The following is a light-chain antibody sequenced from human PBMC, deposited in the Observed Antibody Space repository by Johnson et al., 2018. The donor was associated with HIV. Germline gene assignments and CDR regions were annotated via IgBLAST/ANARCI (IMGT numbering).Light chain of an antibody. Sequence: QSVLTQPPSVSAAPGQKVTISCSVSSSNIGSNYVSWYQQFPGAAPKLLIYEHNNRPSGIPDRFSGSKSGTSATLGTTRLQTGDEANYYCGMWDSSLSAYVFGTGTKVTVL. J-gene: IGLJ1*01. CDR2: EHN. V-gene: IGLV1-51*02. CDR1: SSNIGSNY. CDR3: GMWDSSLSAYV.